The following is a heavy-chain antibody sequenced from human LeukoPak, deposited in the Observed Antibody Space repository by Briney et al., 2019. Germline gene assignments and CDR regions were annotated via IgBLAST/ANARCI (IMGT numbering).Heavy chain of an antibody. J-gene: IGHJ3*02. CDR1: GYTFTSYG. Sequence: ASVKVSCKASGYTFTSYGISWVRQAPGQGLEWMGWISAYNGNTNYAQKFQGRVTITADKSTSTAYMQLSSLRSDDTAVYYCARVVAVAGTVAFDIWGQGTMVTVSS. CDR2: ISAYNGNT. V-gene: IGHV1-18*01. D-gene: IGHD6-19*01. CDR3: ARVVAVAGTVAFDI.